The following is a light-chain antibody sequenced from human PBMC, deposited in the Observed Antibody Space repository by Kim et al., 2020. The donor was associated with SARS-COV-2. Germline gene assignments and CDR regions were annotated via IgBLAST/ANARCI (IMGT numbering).Light chain of an antibody. Sequence: SPGKRATLSCRASQSVSSSYLAWYQQEPGQAPRLLIYGASSRATGIPDRFSGSGSGTDFTLTISRLEAEDFAVYYCQQYGSSLYTFGQGTKLE. J-gene: IGKJ2*01. V-gene: IGKV3-20*01. CDR2: GAS. CDR1: QSVSSSY. CDR3: QQYGSSLYT.